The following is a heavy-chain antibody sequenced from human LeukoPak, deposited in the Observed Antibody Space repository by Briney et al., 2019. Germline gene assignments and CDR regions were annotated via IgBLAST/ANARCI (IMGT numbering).Heavy chain of an antibody. J-gene: IGHJ4*02. CDR3: ARERAATGDFDY. V-gene: IGHV1-46*01. CDR2: INPSGGST. CDR1: GYTFTGYY. Sequence: GASVKVSCKASGYTFTGYYMHWVRQAPGQGLEWMGIINPSGGSTSYAQKFQGRVTMTRDMSTSTVYMELSSLRSEDTAVYYCARERAATGDFDYWGQGTLVTVSS. D-gene: IGHD2-15*01.